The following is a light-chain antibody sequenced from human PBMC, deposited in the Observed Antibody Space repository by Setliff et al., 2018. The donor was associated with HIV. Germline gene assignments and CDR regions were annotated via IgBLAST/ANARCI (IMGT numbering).Light chain of an antibody. CDR3: CSYAGSHTFV. Sequence: QSALTQPRSVSGSPGQSVTISCTGTTSDVGNYNFVSWYQHHPGKAPKLMIFDVNKRPSGVPDRFSGSKSGNTASLTFSGLQAEDEADYYSCSYAGSHTFVFGTGTKVTVL. V-gene: IGLV2-11*01. CDR1: TSDVGNYNF. CDR2: DVN. J-gene: IGLJ1*01.